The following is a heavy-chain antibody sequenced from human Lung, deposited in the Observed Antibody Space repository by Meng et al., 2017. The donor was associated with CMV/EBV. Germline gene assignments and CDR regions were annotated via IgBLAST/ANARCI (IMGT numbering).Heavy chain of an antibody. CDR2: ISSSSSTI. D-gene: IGHD3-22*01. CDR3: ARVRTYFDHSGYLDY. V-gene: IGHV3-48*04. Sequence: SCVGSGFTFSTYSMILVRQAPGQGLELVSYISSSSSTIYYGDSVKGRFTISRDNARNSIYLQMNSLRPEDTAVYYCARVRTYFDHSGYLDYWGQGTLVTVSS. CDR1: GFTFSTYS. J-gene: IGHJ4*02.